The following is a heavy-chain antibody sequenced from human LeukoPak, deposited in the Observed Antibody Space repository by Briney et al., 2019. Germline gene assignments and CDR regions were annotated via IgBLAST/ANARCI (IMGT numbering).Heavy chain of an antibody. Sequence: GGSLRLSCAASGFTFTSYAMSWVRQAPGKGLEWVSSISGSGGGTFYADSVKGRFTISRDNAKNSLYLQMNSLRAEDTAVYYCASGLISLGYYYYMDVWGKGTTVTVSS. CDR1: GFTFTSYA. V-gene: IGHV3-23*01. CDR2: ISGSGGGT. D-gene: IGHD3-16*01. CDR3: ASGLISLGYYYYMDV. J-gene: IGHJ6*03.